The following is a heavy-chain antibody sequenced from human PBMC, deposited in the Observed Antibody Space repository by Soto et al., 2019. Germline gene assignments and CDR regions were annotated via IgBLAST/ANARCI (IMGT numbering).Heavy chain of an antibody. D-gene: IGHD3-22*01. J-gene: IGHJ4*02. CDR1: GYTFTSYY. V-gene: IGHV1-46*01. CDR2: INPSGGST. Sequence: GASVKVSCKASGYTFTSYYMHWVRQAPGQGLEWMGIINPSGGSTSYAQKFQGRVTMTRDTSTSTVYMELSSLRSEDTAVYYCARDPNYYDSSGYLDYWGQGTLVTVSS. CDR3: ARDPNYYDSSGYLDY.